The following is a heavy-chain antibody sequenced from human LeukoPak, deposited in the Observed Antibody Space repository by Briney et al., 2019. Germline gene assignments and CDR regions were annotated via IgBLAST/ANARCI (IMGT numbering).Heavy chain of an antibody. CDR2: IYTTGTT. CDR1: GGSITSYY. Sequence: PSETLSLTCSVSGGSITSYYWSWIRQPAGKGLEWIGRIYTTGTTNYNPSLKSRVTMSVDTSKNQFSLKLSSVTAADTAVYYCARDPYYYDSSGHPGAYYYFDYWGQGTLVTVSS. J-gene: IGHJ4*02. D-gene: IGHD3-22*01. V-gene: IGHV4-4*07. CDR3: ARDPYYYDSSGHPGAYYYFDY.